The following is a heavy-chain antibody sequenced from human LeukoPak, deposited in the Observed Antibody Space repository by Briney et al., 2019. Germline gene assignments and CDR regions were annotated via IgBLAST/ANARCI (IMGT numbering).Heavy chain of an antibody. J-gene: IGHJ3*02. V-gene: IGHV3-21*04. CDR2: ISSSSSYI. CDR1: GFTFSSYS. CDR3: ARALIGDDYGDYGAFDI. Sequence: PGGSLRLSCAASGFTFSSYSMNWVRQAPGKGLEWVSSISSSSSYIYYADSVKGRFTISRDNAKNSLYLQMNSLRAEDTAVYYCARALIGDDYGDYGAFDIWGQGTMVTVSS. D-gene: IGHD4-17*01.